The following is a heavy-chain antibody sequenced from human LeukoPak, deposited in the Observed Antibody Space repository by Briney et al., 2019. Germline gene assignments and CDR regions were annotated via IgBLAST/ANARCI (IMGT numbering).Heavy chain of an antibody. V-gene: IGHV4-39*01. Sequence: SETLSLTCTVSGGSISSSSYYWGWIRQPPGKGLEWIGSIYYSGSTYYNPSLESRVAISVDTSKNQFSLKLSSVTAADTAVYYCASLVPPDYGGNSGSDYWGQGTLVTVSS. J-gene: IGHJ4*02. CDR1: GGSISSSSYY. CDR2: IYYSGST. CDR3: ASLVPPDYGGNSGSDY. D-gene: IGHD4-23*01.